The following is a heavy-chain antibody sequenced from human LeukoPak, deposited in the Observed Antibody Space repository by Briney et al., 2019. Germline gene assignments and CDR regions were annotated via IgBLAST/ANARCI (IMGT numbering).Heavy chain of an antibody. V-gene: IGHV4-38-2*02. CDR2: FYHGGST. J-gene: IGHJ6*03. CDR3: ARDRNSSSWYYYYYYMDV. Sequence: SETLSLTCTVSGYSISTGYYWDWIRQPPGKGLEWIGTFYHGGSTNYNPSLKSRVTMSVDTSKNQFSLKLSSVTAADTAVYYCARDRNSSSWYYYYYYMDVWGKGTTVTISS. CDR1: GYSISTGYY. D-gene: IGHD6-13*01.